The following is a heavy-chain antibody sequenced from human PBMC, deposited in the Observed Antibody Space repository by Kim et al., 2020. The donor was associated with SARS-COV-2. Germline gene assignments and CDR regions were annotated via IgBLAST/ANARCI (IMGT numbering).Heavy chain of an antibody. D-gene: IGHD2-21*02. CDR3: ARLGPVTANYYYGMDV. J-gene: IGHJ6*02. Sequence: DSVRGGFTISRDNSRNTVYLQMNSRRAEDTAVYYCARLGPVTANYYYGMDVWGQGTTVTVSS. V-gene: IGHV3-53*01.